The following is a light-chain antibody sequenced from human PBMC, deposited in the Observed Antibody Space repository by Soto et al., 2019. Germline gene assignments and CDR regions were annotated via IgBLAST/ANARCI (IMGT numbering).Light chain of an antibody. J-gene: IGKJ2*01. CDR3: LQHNRYPYT. CDR2: DTS. CDR1: QDISRF. Sequence: DVQMTQSPSAMSASVGDRVTITCRASQDISRFVAWFQQKPGKAPERLIYDTSTLQVVVPSRFSGGGSGTEFTLAISGLQPEDFATYYCLQHNRYPYTFGQGTKLEIK. V-gene: IGKV1-17*03.